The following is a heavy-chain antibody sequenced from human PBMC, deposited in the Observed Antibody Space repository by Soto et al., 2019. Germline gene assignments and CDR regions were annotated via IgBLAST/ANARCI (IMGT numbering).Heavy chain of an antibody. CDR1: GYTFVNYY. V-gene: IGHV1-46*01. J-gene: IGHJ4*02. Sequence: QVQLVQSEAEVKKPEASVKLSCKASGYTFVNYYVHWVRQAPGQGLEWMGFINPTVGSTSYAQKFQGRLTMTRDTSTSTVYMELSSLRSEDTALYYCARNAASGLDYWGQGTLVTVSS. CDR2: INPTVGST. CDR3: ARNAASGLDY. D-gene: IGHD6-25*01.